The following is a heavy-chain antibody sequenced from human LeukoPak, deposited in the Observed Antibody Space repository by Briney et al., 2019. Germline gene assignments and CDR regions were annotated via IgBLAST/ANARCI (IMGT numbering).Heavy chain of an antibody. CDR1: GGSISSGSYY. CDR3: AREGYGPSYYDFWSGQIQHNWFDP. D-gene: IGHD3-3*01. CDR2: IYTSGST. J-gene: IGHJ5*02. V-gene: IGHV4-61*02. Sequence: SQTLSLTCTVSGGSISSGSYYWSWIRQPAGKGLEGIGRIYTSGSTNYNPSLKSRVTISVDTSKNQFSLKLSSVTAADTAVYYCAREGYGPSYYDFWSGQIQHNWFDPWGQGTLVTVSS.